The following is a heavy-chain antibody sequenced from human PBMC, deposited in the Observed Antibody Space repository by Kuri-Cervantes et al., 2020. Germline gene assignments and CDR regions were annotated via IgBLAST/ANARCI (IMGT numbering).Heavy chain of an antibody. J-gene: IGHJ6*03. CDR3: ARSPSRYYMDA. CDR2: IYYSGST. V-gene: IGHV4-61*08. Sequence: SETLSLTCTVSGGSISSGDYYWSRIRQPPGKGLEWIGYIYYSGSTNYNPSLKSRVTISVDTSKNQFSLKLSSVTAADTAVYYCARSPSRYYMDAWGKGTTVTVSS. CDR1: GGSISSGDYY.